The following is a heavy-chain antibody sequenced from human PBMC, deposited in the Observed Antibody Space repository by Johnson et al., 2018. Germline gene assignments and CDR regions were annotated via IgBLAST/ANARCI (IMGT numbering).Heavy chain of an antibody. D-gene: IGHD2-2*01. J-gene: IGHJ6*03. CDR1: GGSISSGYDY. CDR3: ARAGHSTSGGYYTDV. CDR2: ISTSGTT. Sequence: QVQLQESGPGLVRPSGTLSFTCTVSGGSISSGYDYWTWIRQPDGKGLEWIGRISTSGTTYNPSFRSRVSISVDTSVNQFSLTLASGTAADTAVYYCARAGHSTSGGYYTDVWGTGTTVTVSS. V-gene: IGHV4-61*02.